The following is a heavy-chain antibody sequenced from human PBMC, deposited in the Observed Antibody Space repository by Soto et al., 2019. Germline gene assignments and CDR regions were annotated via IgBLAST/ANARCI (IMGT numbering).Heavy chain of an antibody. D-gene: IGHD2-2*01. Sequence: SETLSLTCAVSGGSISSSNWWSWVRHPPWKGLELIGEIYHSGSTNYNPSLKSRVTISVGKSKNQFSLKLSSVTAADTAVYYCARTGYCSSTSCYYYYYYGMDVWGQGPTVT. J-gene: IGHJ6*02. V-gene: IGHV4-4*02. CDR2: IYHSGST. CDR3: ARTGYCSSTSCYYYYYYGMDV. CDR1: GGSISSSNW.